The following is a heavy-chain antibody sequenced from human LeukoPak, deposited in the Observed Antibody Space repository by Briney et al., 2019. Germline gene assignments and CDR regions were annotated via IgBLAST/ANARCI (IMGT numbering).Heavy chain of an antibody. CDR1: GYSFTSYG. CDR2: ISAYYGNT. Sequence: ASVKVSCKASGYSFTSYGVTWVRQAPGQGLEWMGWISAYYGNTNYAQKFQGRVTMTTDTSTSTAYMEVRSLRSDDTAIYYCARDRSPYSKYVQRQDYWRQGTLVTVSS. J-gene: IGHJ4*02. D-gene: IGHD4-11*01. CDR3: ARDRSPYSKYVQRQDY. V-gene: IGHV1-18*01.